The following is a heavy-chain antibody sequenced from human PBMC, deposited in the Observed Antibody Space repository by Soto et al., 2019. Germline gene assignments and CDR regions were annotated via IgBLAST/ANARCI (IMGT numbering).Heavy chain of an antibody. V-gene: IGHV4-4*07. CDR3: ARVGGGVRTPGRDT. Sequence: SETLSLTCTVSGGSIIGFHWSWIRQPAGKGLEWIGRIYSSGNTNYNPSLKSRVTMSVDTSKNQFSLILTSVTAADTAVYYCARVGGGVRTPGRDTWGPGSPVIVYS. CDR2: IYSSGNT. CDR1: GGSIIGFH. J-gene: IGHJ5*02. D-gene: IGHD3-10*01.